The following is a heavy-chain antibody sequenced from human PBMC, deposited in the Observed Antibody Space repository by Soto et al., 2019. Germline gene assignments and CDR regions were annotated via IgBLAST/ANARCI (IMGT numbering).Heavy chain of an antibody. D-gene: IGHD6-6*01. Sequence: GGSLRLSCAASGFNFRYYAMTWVRQAPGKGLEWVSSINDNGDSTHYADSVKGRFTISRDNSKNTLYLQMNSLTAEDTAVYFCAKASNSSPWFDSWLESWGQGTLVTVSS. CDR2: INDNGDST. CDR1: GFNFRYYA. V-gene: IGHV3-23*01. CDR3: AKASNSSPWFDSWLES. J-gene: IGHJ5*01.